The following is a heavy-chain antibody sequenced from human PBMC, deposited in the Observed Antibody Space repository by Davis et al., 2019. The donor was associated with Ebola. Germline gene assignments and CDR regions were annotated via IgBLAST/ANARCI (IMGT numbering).Heavy chain of an antibody. Sequence: PGGSLRLSCAASGFTFSNYDMHWVSHGTGKGLEWVSANGASGDTYILGSVQGRFTIARENGQNSLYLQMTSLRVDETAVYYCARVYCIGGKCYGGFDSWGQGTLVTVSS. CDR1: GFTFSNYD. V-gene: IGHV3-13*01. CDR3: ARVYCIGGKCYGGFDS. D-gene: IGHD2-15*01. J-gene: IGHJ4*02. CDR2: NGASGDT.